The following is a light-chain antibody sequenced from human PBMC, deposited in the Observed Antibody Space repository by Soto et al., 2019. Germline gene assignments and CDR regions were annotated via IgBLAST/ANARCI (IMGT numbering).Light chain of an antibody. CDR2: DAS. CDR1: QSISSW. V-gene: IGKV1-5*01. CDR3: QQCNRYLRT. J-gene: IGKJ1*01. Sequence: DIQMTQSPSTLSASVGDRVTITCRASQSISSWLAWYQQKPGKAPKLLIYDASSLESGVPSRFSGSGSGTEFTLTISSLQPEDVATYYCQQCNRYLRTFGQGTKVEIK.